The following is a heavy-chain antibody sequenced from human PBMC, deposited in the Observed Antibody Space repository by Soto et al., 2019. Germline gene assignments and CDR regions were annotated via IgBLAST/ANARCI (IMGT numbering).Heavy chain of an antibody. J-gene: IGHJ4*02. CDR2: IFSNDEK. Sequence: SVPTLVNPTETLTLTCIIYGFSLNNTRMGVSWIRQPPGKALEWLAHIFSNDEKSYSTSLKSRLTISKDTSKSQVVLTMTNVGPVDTATYYCARLDATTASPRIDCWGQGTLVTVSS. D-gene: IGHD1-26*01. V-gene: IGHV2-26*03. CDR3: ARLDATTASPRIDC. CDR1: GFSLNNTRMG.